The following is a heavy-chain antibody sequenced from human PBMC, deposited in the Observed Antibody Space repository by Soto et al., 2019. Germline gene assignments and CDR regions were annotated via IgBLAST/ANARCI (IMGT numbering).Heavy chain of an antibody. Sequence: GGSLRLSCAASGFTVSSNYMSWVRQAPGKGLEWVSVIYSGGSTYYADSVKGRFTISRDNSTNTLYLQMNSLRAEDTAVYYCARVSKDAFDIWGQGTMVTVSS. CDR2: IYSGGST. CDR1: GFTVSSNY. V-gene: IGHV3-53*01. CDR3: ARVSKDAFDI. J-gene: IGHJ3*02.